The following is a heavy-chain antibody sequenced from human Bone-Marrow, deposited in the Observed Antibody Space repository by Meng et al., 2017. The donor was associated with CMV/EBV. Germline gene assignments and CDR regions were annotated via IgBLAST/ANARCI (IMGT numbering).Heavy chain of an antibody. Sequence: GGSLRLSCAASGFTFSSYGMHWVRQAPGKGLEWVAFIRYDGSNKYYADSVKGRFTISRDNSKNTLCLQMNSLRPEDTAVYNCVKDPSDSYYYGMDVWGQGTTVTVSS. CDR2: IRYDGSNK. D-gene: IGHD3/OR15-3a*01. CDR1: GFTFSSYG. V-gene: IGHV3-30*02. J-gene: IGHJ6*02. CDR3: VKDPSDSYYYGMDV.